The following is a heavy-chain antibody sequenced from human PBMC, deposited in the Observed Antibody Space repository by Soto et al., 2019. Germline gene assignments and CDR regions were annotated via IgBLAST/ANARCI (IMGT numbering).Heavy chain of an antibody. CDR1: GFTFSSYG. Sequence: QVQLVESGGGVVQPGRSLRLSCAASGFTFSSYGMHWVRQAPGKGLEWVAVISYDGSNKYYADSVKGRFTISRDNSKNTLYLHMNSLRDEDTAVYYGAKSIVVVPAAIDYWGQGTLVTVSS. D-gene: IGHD2-2*01. J-gene: IGHJ4*02. V-gene: IGHV3-30*18. CDR2: ISYDGSNK. CDR3: AKSIVVVPAAIDY.